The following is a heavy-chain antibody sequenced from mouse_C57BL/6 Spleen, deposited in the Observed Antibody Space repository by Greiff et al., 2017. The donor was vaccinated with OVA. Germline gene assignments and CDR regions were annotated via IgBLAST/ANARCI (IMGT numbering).Heavy chain of an antibody. Sequence: VQLQPPGAELVKPGASVKLSCKASGYTFTSYWMHWVKPRPGQGLEWIGMIHPNSGSTNYNEKFKSKATLTVDKSSSTAYMQLSSLTSEDSAVYYCARHYDYGDYYAMDYWGQGTSVTVSS. D-gene: IGHD2-4*01. CDR1: GYTFTSYW. J-gene: IGHJ4*01. V-gene: IGHV1-64*01. CDR3: ARHYDYGDYYAMDY. CDR2: IHPNSGST.